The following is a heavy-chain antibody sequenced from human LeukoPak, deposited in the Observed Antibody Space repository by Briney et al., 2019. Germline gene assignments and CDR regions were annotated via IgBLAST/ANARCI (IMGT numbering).Heavy chain of an antibody. CDR2: IYYSGST. CDR1: GGSISSYY. CDR3: ARHNMAGHFDY. Sequence: PSETLSLTCTVSGGSISSYYWSWIRQPPGKGLEWIGYIYYSGSTKYNPSLKSRVTISVDTSKNQFSLKLSSVTAADTAVYYCARHNMAGHFDYWGQGTLVTVSS. V-gene: IGHV4-59*01. D-gene: IGHD6-19*01. J-gene: IGHJ4*02.